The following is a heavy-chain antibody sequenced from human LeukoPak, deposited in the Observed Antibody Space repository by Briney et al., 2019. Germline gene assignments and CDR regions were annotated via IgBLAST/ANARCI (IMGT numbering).Heavy chain of an antibody. Sequence: GGSLRLSRAASGFTFSSYAMHWVRQAPGKGLEWVAVISYDGSNKYYADSVKGRFTISRDNSKNTLYLQMNSLRAEDTAVYYCARLVVVTAISFDYWGQGTLVTVSS. D-gene: IGHD2-21*02. J-gene: IGHJ4*02. CDR1: GFTFSSYA. V-gene: IGHV3-30*01. CDR3: ARLVVVTAISFDY. CDR2: ISYDGSNK.